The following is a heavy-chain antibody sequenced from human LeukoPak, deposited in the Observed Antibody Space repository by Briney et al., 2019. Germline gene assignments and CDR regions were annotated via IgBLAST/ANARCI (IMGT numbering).Heavy chain of an antibody. CDR3: ARDDTSAHFFDY. CDR1: GFTFKIYS. D-gene: IGHD3-10*01. CDR2: ISTSSSHM. J-gene: IGHJ4*02. V-gene: IGHV3-21*01. Sequence: PGGSLRLSCAASGFTFKIYSMNWVRQAPGKGLEWVSSISTSSSHMYYADSVKGRFTISRDNAKNSLYLQMNTLRAEDTAVYYCARDDTSAHFFDYWGQGTLVTVSS.